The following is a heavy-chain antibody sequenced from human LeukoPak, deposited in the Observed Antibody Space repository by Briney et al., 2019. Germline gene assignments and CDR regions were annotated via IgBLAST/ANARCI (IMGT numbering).Heavy chain of an antibody. CDR1: GFTFSTYA. Sequence: LGGSLRLSCAASGFTFSTYAMTWVRQAPGKGLEWVSLISRGGDVTYYADSVKGRFTISRDSSKNTLYLQMHSLRAEDTAVYYCAARPGEVAVPYDYWGQGTLVTVSS. CDR3: AARPGEVAVPYDY. V-gene: IGHV3-23*01. D-gene: IGHD2-15*01. J-gene: IGHJ4*02. CDR2: ISRGGDVT.